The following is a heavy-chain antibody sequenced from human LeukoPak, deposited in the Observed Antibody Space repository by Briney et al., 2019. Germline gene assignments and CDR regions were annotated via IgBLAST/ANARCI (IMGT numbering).Heavy chain of an antibody. Sequence: PGGSLRLSCAASGFTFRSYVMSWVRQAPGKGLEWVTVIWYDGSNKYYADSVKGRFTISRDNSKDTLYLQMNSLRADDTAVYYCARRPYGSGTQDYFDQWGQGILVTVSP. J-gene: IGHJ4*02. CDR3: ARRPYGSGTQDYFDQ. V-gene: IGHV3-33*08. CDR2: IWYDGSNK. D-gene: IGHD3-10*01. CDR1: GFTFRSYV.